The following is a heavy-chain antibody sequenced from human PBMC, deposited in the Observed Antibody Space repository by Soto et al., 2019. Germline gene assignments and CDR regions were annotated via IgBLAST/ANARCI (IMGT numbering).Heavy chain of an antibody. CDR1: GGSISSSSYY. CDR3: ARYRYYYDSSGYYYSPYYFDY. V-gene: IGHV4-39*01. D-gene: IGHD3-22*01. J-gene: IGHJ4*02. Sequence: PSETLSLTCTVSGGSISSSSYYWGWIRQPPGKGLEWIGSIYYSGSTYYNPSLKSRVTISVDTSKNQFSLKLSSVTAADTAVYYCARYRYYYDSSGYYYSPYYFDYWGQGTLVTSPQ. CDR2: IYYSGST.